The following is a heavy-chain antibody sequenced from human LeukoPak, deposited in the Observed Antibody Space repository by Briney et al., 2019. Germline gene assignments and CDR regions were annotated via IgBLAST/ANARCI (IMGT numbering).Heavy chain of an antibody. V-gene: IGHV1-69*04. CDR1: GGSFTFTSHA. CDR3: AMRTGGYFDY. J-gene: IGHJ4*02. Sequence: SVKVSCKASGGSFTFTSHAISWVRQAPGQGLEWMGRIIPILGIANYAQKFQGRVTITADKSTSTAYMELSSLRSEDTAVYYCAMRTGGYFDYWGQGTLVTVSS. D-gene: IGHD1-14*01. CDR2: IIPILGIA.